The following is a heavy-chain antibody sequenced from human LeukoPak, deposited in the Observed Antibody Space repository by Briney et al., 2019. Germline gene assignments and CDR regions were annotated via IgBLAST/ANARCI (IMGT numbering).Heavy chain of an antibody. Sequence: SETLSLTCTVSGSSISSGYYWGWIRQPPGKGLEWIGDIYHSGSTYYNPSLKSRVTISVDTSKNQFSLKLSSVTAADTAVYYCASSAYCSSTSCYAFDIWGQGTMVTVSS. CDR1: GSSISSGYY. CDR2: IYHSGST. D-gene: IGHD2-2*01. V-gene: IGHV4-38-2*02. J-gene: IGHJ3*02. CDR3: ASSAYCSSTSCYAFDI.